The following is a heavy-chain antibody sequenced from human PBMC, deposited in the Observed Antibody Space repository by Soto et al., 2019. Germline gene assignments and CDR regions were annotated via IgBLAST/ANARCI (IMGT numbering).Heavy chain of an antibody. J-gene: IGHJ4*02. CDR1: GYTFTNYY. CDR3: ARELAAGDH. CDR2: INPTSGST. V-gene: IGHV1-46*01. Sequence: QVQLVQSGAEVKKPGASVKVSCKASGYTFTNYYIHWVRQAPGQGLEWMGIINPTSGSTNYAQKFQGRVTLTYDTSTTTVYMELRGLRSEATAVLYCARELAAGDHWGQGTLVTVSS. D-gene: IGHD6-13*01.